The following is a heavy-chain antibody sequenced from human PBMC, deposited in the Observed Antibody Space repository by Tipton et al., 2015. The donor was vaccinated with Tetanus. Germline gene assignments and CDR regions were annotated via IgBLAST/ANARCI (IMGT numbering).Heavy chain of an antibody. D-gene: IGHD1-26*01. J-gene: IGHJ4*02. CDR2: FFYSGST. V-gene: IGHV4-61*01. CDR3: ARRVVGATLDY. CDR1: GGSVSSGSYY. Sequence: TLSLTCTVSGGSVSSGSYYWSWIRQPPGKGLEWIGYFFYSGSTNYNPSLKSRVSMAVGTSKNQFSLQLRSVTAADTAVYFCARRVVGATLDYWGQGSLVTVSS.